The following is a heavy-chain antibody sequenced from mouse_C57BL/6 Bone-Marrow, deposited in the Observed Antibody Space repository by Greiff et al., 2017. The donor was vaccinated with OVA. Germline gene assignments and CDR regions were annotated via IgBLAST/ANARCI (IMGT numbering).Heavy chain of an antibody. CDR1: GYAFSSSW. CDR3: ARHFYYYGSSYLDY. J-gene: IGHJ2*01. V-gene: IGHV1-82*01. CDR2: IYPGDGDT. D-gene: IGHD1-1*01. Sequence: QLQQSGPELVKPGASVKISCKASGYAFSSSWMNWVKQRPGKGLEWIGRIYPGDGDTNYNGKFKGKATLTADKSSSTAYMQLSSLTSEDSAVYFCARHFYYYGSSYLDYWGQGTTLTVSS.